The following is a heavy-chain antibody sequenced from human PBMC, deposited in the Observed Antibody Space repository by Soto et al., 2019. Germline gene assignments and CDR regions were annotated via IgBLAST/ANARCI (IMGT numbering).Heavy chain of an antibody. V-gene: IGHV3-21*01. CDR2: ISSSSSYI. CDR1: GFTFSSYS. J-gene: IGHJ5*02. CDR3: ARSTGDGITMAP. Sequence: GGSLRLSCAASGFTFSSYSMNWVRQAPGKGLEWVSSISSSSSYIYYADSVKGRFTISRDNAKNSLYLQMNSLRAEDTAVYYCARSTGDGITMAPWGQGTLVTVSS. D-gene: IGHD3-10*01.